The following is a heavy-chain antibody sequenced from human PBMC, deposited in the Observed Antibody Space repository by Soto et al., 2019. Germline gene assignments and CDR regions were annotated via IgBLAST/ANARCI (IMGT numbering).Heavy chain of an antibody. CDR2: ISGSGGST. CDR3: AKKSSSGWYVFDHDY. V-gene: IGHV3-23*01. Sequence: GGALRLSCAASGFTFSSYAMSWVRQAPGKGLEWVSAISGSGGSTYYADSVKGRFTISRDNSKNTLYLQMNSLRAEDTAVYYCAKKSSSGWYVFDHDYWGQGTLVTVSS. CDR1: GFTFSSYA. D-gene: IGHD6-19*01. J-gene: IGHJ4*02.